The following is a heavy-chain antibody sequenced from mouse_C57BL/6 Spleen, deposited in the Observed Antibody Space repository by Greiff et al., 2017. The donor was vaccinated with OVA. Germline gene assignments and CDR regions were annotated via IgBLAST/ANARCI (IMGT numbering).Heavy chain of an antibody. CDR1: GFTFSDYG. V-gene: IGHV5-17*01. CDR3: ARRNYGSSSYFDY. D-gene: IGHD1-1*01. CDR2: ISSGSSTI. J-gene: IGHJ2*01. Sequence: EVHLVESGGGLVKPGGSLKLSCAASGFTFSDYGMHWVRQAPEQGLEWVAYISSGSSTIYYADTVKGRFTISRDNAKNTLFLQMTSLRSEDTAMYYCARRNYGSSSYFDYWGQGTTLTVSS.